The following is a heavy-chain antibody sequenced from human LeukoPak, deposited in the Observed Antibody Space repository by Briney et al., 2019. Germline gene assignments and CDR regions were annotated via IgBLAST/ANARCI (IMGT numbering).Heavy chain of an antibody. D-gene: IGHD3-22*01. CDR1: GGSFSGYY. J-gene: IGHJ5*02. V-gene: IGHV4-34*01. CDR3: ARVDYYDSSGYYLRFDP. Sequence: SETLSLTCAVYGGSFSGYYWSWIRQPPGKGLEWIGEINHSGSTNYNPSLKSRVTISVDTSKDQFSLKLSSVTAADTAVYYCARVDYYDSSGYYLRFDPWGQGTLVTVSS. CDR2: INHSGST.